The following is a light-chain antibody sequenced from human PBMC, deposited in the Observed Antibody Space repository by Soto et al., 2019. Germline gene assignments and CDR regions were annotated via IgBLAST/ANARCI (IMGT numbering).Light chain of an antibody. J-gene: IGLJ2*01. CDR2: DVS. Sequence: QAASVSGSPGQSITISCTGTSSDVGAYNYVSWYQQHPVKAPKLMIYDVSSRPSGISNRFSGSKSGNTASLTISGVQAEDEADYYCSSYASSSTVIFGGGTKVTVL. CDR1: SSDVGAYNY. V-gene: IGLV2-14*01. CDR3: SSYASSSTVI.